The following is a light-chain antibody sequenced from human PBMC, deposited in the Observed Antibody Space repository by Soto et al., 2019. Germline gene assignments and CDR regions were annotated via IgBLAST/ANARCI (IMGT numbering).Light chain of an antibody. CDR3: QSSDSSLSGSRVV. CDR2: GNK. Sequence: QSVLTQPPSVSGAPGQRVTISCTGSSSNIGAGYDVHWYQQLPGTAPKLLIHGNKNRPSGVPDRFSGSKSGSSASLAITGLQAEDEADYYCQSSDSSLSGSRVVFGGGTKVTVL. CDR1: SSNIGAGYD. J-gene: IGLJ2*01. V-gene: IGLV1-40*01.